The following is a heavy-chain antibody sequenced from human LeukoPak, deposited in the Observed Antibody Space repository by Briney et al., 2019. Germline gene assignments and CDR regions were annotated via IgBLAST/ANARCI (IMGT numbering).Heavy chain of an antibody. CDR1: GGSISSYYW. D-gene: IGHD4-11*01. CDR2: IYWDDDK. V-gene: IGHV2-5*08. CDR3: ARRPFYSNLFDY. Sequence: TLSLTCTVSGGSISSYYWSWIRQPPGKALEWLALIYWDDDKRYSPSLKSRLTITKDTSKNQVVLTMTNMDPVDTATYYCARRPFYSNLFDYWGQGTLVTVSS. J-gene: IGHJ4*02.